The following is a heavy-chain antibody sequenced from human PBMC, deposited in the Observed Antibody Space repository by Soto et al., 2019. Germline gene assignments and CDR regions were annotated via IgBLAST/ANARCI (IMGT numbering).Heavy chain of an antibody. Sequence: GGSLRLFCAASGCTFSSYSMNWVRQAPGKGLEWVSSISSSSSYIYYADSVKGRFTISRDNAKNSLYLQMNSLRAEDTAVYYCARNGMGYYGSGSYYVDYWGQGTLVTVSS. D-gene: IGHD3-10*01. J-gene: IGHJ4*02. CDR2: ISSSSSYI. CDR3: ARNGMGYYGSGSYYVDY. V-gene: IGHV3-21*01. CDR1: GCTFSSYS.